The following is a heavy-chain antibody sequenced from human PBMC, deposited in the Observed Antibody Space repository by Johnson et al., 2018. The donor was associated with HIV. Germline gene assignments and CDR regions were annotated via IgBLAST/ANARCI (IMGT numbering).Heavy chain of an antibody. V-gene: IGHV3-15*01. D-gene: IGHD2-2*01. CDR3: ARDASWDDAFDI. CDR2: VKSKTDGGTT. J-gene: IGHJ3*02. Sequence: EQLVESGGGLIQPGGSLRLSCAASGFTVSRNYMSWVRQAPGKGLAWVGRVKSKTDGGTTDYAAPGKGRFTISRDASKNTLYLQMNSLRAEDTAVYYCARDASWDDAFDIWGQGTMVTVSS. CDR1: GFTVSRNY.